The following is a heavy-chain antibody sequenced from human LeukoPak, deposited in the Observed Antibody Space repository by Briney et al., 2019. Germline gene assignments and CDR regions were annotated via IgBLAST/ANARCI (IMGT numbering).Heavy chain of an antibody. CDR1: GYTFTSYG. Sequence: ASVKVSCKASGYTFTSYGISWVRQAPGQGLEWMGWISAYNGNTNYAQKLQGRVTMTTDTSTSTAYMELRSLRSDDTAVYYCARYGTPGYSSSWYFDYWGQGTLVTVSS. CDR2: ISAYNGNT. D-gene: IGHD6-13*01. CDR3: ARYGTPGYSSSWYFDY. J-gene: IGHJ4*02. V-gene: IGHV1-18*01.